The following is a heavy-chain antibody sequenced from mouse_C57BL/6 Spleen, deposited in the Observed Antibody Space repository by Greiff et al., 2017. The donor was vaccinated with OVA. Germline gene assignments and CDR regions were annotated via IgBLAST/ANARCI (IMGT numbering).Heavy chain of an antibody. CDR2: ISNGGGST. V-gene: IGHV5-12*01. CDR3: ARHDYDYDGFAY. Sequence: EVNLVESGGGLVQPGGSLKLSCAASGFTFSDYYMYWVRQTPEKRLEWVAYISNGGGSTYYPDTVKGRFTISRDNAKNTLYLQMSRLKSEDTAMYYCARHDYDYDGFAYWGQGTLVTVSA. CDR1: GFTFSDYY. D-gene: IGHD2-4*01. J-gene: IGHJ3*01.